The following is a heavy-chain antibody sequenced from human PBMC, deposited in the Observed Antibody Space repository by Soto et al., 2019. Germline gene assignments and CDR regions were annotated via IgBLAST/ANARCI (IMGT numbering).Heavy chain of an antibody. CDR2: ISGSGGST. J-gene: IGHJ4*02. V-gene: IGHV3-23*01. CDR1: GFTFSSYS. CDR3: AKPTSTSRTGPYFDY. Sequence: GGSLRLSCAASGFTFSSYSMSWVRQAPGKGLEWVSAISGSGGSTYYADSVKGRFTISRDNSKNTLYLQMNSLRAEDTAVYYCAKPTSTSRTGPYFDYWGQGTLVTVSS. D-gene: IGHD2-2*01.